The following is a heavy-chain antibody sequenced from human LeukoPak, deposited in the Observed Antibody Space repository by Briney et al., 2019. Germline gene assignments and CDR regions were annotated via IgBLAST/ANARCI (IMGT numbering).Heavy chain of an antibody. V-gene: IGHV3-7*01. CDR3: ARDSGYFQH. Sequence: GGSLRLSCAASGFTFSSYWMSWVRQAPGKGLEWVANIIQNGSEKYYVDSVKGRFTISRDNDKNLLYLHMNSLRAEDTAVYYCARDSGYFQHWGQGTLVTVSS. CDR1: GFTFSSYW. D-gene: IGHD1-26*01. J-gene: IGHJ1*01. CDR2: IIQNGSEK.